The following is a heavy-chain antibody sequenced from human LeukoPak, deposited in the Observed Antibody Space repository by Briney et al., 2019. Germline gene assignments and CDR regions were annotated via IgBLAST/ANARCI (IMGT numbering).Heavy chain of an antibody. CDR2: IYHGGTT. J-gene: IGHJ4*02. V-gene: IGHV4-38-2*02. CDR1: GYFISSGYY. D-gene: IGHD3-22*01. CDR3: ARGAPYYYDSSGYYHFDY. Sequence: SETLSLTCTVSGYFISSGYYWGWIRQPPGKGLEWIGNIYHGGTTYYNPSLKSRVTISVDTSKNQFSLKLNSVTAADTAVYYCARGAPYYYDSSGYYHFDYWGQGTLVTVSS.